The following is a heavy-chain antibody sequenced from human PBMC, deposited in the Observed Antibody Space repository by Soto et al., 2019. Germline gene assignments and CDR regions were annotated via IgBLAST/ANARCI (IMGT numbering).Heavy chain of an antibody. CDR3: ANAVTATGTQFDY. CDR1: GFTFSSYG. D-gene: IGHD2-21*02. V-gene: IGHV3-30*18. J-gene: IGHJ4*02. CDR2: ISYDGSNK. Sequence: QVQLVESGGGVVQPGRSLRLSCAASGFTFSSYGMHWVRQAPGKGLEWVAVISYDGSNKYYADSVKGRFTISRDNSKNPLYLQMNSLRAEDTAVYYCANAVTATGTQFDYWGQGTLVTVSS.